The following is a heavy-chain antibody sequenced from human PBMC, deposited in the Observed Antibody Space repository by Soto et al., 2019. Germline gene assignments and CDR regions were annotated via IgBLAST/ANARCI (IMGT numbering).Heavy chain of an antibody. D-gene: IGHD1-7*01. V-gene: IGHV1-3*01. Sequence: ASVKVSCKASGYTFTSYAMHWVRQAPGQRLEWMGWINAGNGNTKYSQKFQGRVTITRDTSASTAYMELSSLRSEDTAVYYCARNYRDYYYYYYMDVWGKGTTVTVSS. CDR2: INAGNGNT. CDR1: GYTFTSYA. J-gene: IGHJ6*03. CDR3: ARNYRDYYYYYYMDV.